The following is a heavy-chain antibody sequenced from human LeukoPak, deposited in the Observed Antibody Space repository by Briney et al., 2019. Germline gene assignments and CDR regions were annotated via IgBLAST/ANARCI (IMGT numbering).Heavy chain of an antibody. D-gene: IGHD3-3*01. J-gene: IGHJ5*02. V-gene: IGHV4-38-2*02. CDR3: ARSPGDFWSGYLNWFDP. Sequence: KSSETQSLTCTVSGYSISSGYYWGWIRQPPGKGLEWIGSIYHSGSTYYNPSLKSRVTISVDTSKNQFSLKLSSVTAADTAVYYCARSPGDFWSGYLNWFDPWGQGTLVTVSS. CDR1: GYSISSGYY. CDR2: IYHSGST.